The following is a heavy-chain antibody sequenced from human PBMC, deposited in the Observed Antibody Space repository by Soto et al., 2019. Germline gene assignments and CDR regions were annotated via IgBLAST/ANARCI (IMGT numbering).Heavy chain of an antibody. Sequence: ASVKVSRKASGYTFTGYYMHCVRQAPGQGLEWMGWINPNSGGTNYAQKFQGRVTMTRDTSISTAYMELSRLRSDDTAVYYCARPSDYYDSSGYYYQTPFDYWGQGTLVTVSS. J-gene: IGHJ4*02. D-gene: IGHD3-22*01. CDR2: INPNSGGT. CDR3: ARPSDYYDSSGYYYQTPFDY. V-gene: IGHV1-2*02. CDR1: GYTFTGYY.